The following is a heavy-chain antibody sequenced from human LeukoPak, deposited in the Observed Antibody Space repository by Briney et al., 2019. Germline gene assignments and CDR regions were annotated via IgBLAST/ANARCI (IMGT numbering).Heavy chain of an antibody. D-gene: IGHD3-22*01. CDR1: GYTFTSYA. V-gene: IGHV1-3*01. Sequence: ASVNVSCKASGYTFTSYAMHWVRQAPGQRLEWMGWINAGNGNPKYSQKFQGRVTITRDTSASTAYMELSSLRSEDTAVYYCARVYYYDRTLDYWGQGTLVTVSS. CDR3: ARVYYYDRTLDY. J-gene: IGHJ4*02. CDR2: INAGNGNP.